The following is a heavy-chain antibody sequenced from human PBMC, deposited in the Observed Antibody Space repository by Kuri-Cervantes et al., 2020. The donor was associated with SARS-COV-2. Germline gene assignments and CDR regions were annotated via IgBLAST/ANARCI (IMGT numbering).Heavy chain of an antibody. Sequence: GESLKISCAASGFRFSDYGMNWVRQGPEKGLECVAYISSSSTSIYYADSVKARFTISRDNAKNTLYLQMNSLRAEDTAVYYCAKGSATSVWGQGTLVTVSS. CDR1: GFRFSDYG. CDR2: ISSSSTSI. CDR3: AKGSATSV. D-gene: IGHD1-26*01. J-gene: IGHJ4*02. V-gene: IGHV3-48*01.